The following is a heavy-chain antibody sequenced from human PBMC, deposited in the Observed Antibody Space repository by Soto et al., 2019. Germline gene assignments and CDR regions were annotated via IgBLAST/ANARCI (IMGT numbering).Heavy chain of an antibody. Sequence: SETLSLTCTVSGGSVSSGSYYWSWIRQPPGKGLEWIGYIYYSGSTNYNPSLKSRVTISVDTSKNQFSLKLSSVTAADTAVYYCARAPFNLGYCSGGSCLYFDYWGQGTLVTVSS. CDR2: IYYSGST. CDR3: ARAPFNLGYCSGGSCLYFDY. CDR1: GGSVSSGSYY. J-gene: IGHJ4*02. V-gene: IGHV4-61*01. D-gene: IGHD2-15*01.